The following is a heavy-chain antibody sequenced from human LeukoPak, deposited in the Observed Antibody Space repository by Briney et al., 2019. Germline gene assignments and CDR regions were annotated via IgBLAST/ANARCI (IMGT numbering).Heavy chain of an antibody. Sequence: RPSETLSLTCSVYGGSFSDYFWSWIRQSPGKGLEWIGEIDDGGNTNYNPSLISRVIVSMEKSKKQFSLVMRSVSAADTAVYYCARFSRITWGDWGDAFDIWGQGTTVIDSS. D-gene: IGHD2-21*02. CDR2: IDDGGNT. CDR1: GGSFSDYF. J-gene: IGHJ3*02. CDR3: ARFSRITWGDWGDAFDI. V-gene: IGHV4-34*01.